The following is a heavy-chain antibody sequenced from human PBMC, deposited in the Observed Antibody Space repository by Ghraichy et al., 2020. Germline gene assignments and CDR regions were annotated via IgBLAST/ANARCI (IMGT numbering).Heavy chain of an antibody. CDR1: GFNVSDNY. V-gene: IGHV3-66*01. CDR3: VKNVNFGGR. Sequence: GESLNISCEADGFNVSDNYMSWVRQAPGKGLDWVSVIYKDGKTYHADSVKGRFSISRDNTKNTVYLQMNSLRGEDTAVYYCVKNVNFGGRGDQGTLVTVSS. CDR2: IYKDGKT. J-gene: IGHJ4*02. D-gene: IGHD3-10*01.